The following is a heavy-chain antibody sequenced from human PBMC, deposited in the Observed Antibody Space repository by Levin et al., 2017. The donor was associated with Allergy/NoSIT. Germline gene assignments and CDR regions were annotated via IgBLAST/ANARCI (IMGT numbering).Heavy chain of an antibody. CDR3: AKDLELGVVVTAIDRPGDVDY. CDR2: ISGSGGST. V-gene: IGHV3-23*01. Sequence: AGGSLRLSCAASGFTFSSYAMSWVRQAPGKGLEWVSAISGSGGSTYYADSVKGRFTISRDNSKNTLYLQMNSLRAEDTAVYYCAKDLELGVVVTAIDRPGDVDYWGQGTLVTVSS. J-gene: IGHJ4*02. CDR1: GFTFSSYA. D-gene: IGHD2-21*02.